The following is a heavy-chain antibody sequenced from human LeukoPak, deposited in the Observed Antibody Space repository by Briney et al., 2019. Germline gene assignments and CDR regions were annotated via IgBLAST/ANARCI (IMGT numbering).Heavy chain of an antibody. Sequence: GGSLRLSCAASGFTFSDFYMTWIRQAPWKGLEWVSYISNRGSTIHYADSVRGRFTISRDNAKKSLYLQMNSLRAEDTAVYYCARSADRSGYFREITLYYFDYWGQGTLVTVSS. CDR1: GFTFSDFY. V-gene: IGHV3-11*01. CDR3: ARSADRSGYFREITLYYFDY. J-gene: IGHJ4*02. D-gene: IGHD3-22*01. CDR2: ISNRGSTI.